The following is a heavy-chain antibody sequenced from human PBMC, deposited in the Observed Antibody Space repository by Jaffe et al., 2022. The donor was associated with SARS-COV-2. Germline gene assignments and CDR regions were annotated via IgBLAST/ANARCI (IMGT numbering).Heavy chain of an antibody. D-gene: IGHD5-18*01. V-gene: IGHV3-23*01. Sequence: EVQLLESGGGLVQPGGSLRLSCAASGFTFSSYAMSWVRQAPGKGLEWVSAISGSGGSTYYADSVKGRFTISRDNSKNTLYLQMNSLRAEDTAVYYCAKDRGYSYGLGGDNWFDPWGQGTLVTVSS. CDR1: GFTFSSYA. CDR2: ISGSGGST. J-gene: IGHJ5*02. CDR3: AKDRGYSYGLGGDNWFDP.